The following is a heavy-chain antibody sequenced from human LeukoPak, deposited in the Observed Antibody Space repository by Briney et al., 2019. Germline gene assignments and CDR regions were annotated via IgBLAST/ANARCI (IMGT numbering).Heavy chain of an antibody. CDR3: ASAGYCSSTSCYNDY. CDR1: GFTFSSYA. CDR2: ISGSGGST. D-gene: IGHD2-2*02. V-gene: IGHV3-23*01. Sequence: SGGSLRLSCAASGFTFSSYAMSWVRQAPGKGLEWVSVISGSGGSTYYTDSVKGRFTISRDNSKNTLYLQMNSLRAEDTAVYYCASAGYCSSTSCYNDYWGQGALVTVSS. J-gene: IGHJ4*02.